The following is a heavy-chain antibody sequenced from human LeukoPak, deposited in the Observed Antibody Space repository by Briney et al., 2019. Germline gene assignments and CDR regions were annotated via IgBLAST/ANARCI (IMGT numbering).Heavy chain of an antibody. CDR2: ISYDGSNK. CDR1: GFTFSSYG. D-gene: IGHD3-16*01. CDR3: AKDYDGVGDY. V-gene: IGHV3-30*18. J-gene: IGHJ4*02. Sequence: GGSLRLSCAASGFTFSSYGMHWVRQAPGKGLEWVAVISYDGSNKYYADSAKGRFTISRDNSKNTLYLQMNSLRAEDTAVYYCAKDYDGVGDYWGQGTLVTVSS.